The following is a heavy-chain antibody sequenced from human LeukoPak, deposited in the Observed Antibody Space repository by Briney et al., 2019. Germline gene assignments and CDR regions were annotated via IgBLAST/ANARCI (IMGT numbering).Heavy chain of an antibody. J-gene: IGHJ4*02. CDR2: ISSSSSCT. CDR1: GFTFSSYS. V-gene: IGHV3-21*05. D-gene: IGHD6-13*01. Sequence: GGSLILSCAASGFTFSSYSMNWVRQAPGKGLEWVSYISSSSSCTNYADSVKGRFTISRDNAKNSLYLQMNSLRAEDTAVYYCARRIAAAGTFDYWGQGTLVTVSS. CDR3: ARRIAAAGTFDY.